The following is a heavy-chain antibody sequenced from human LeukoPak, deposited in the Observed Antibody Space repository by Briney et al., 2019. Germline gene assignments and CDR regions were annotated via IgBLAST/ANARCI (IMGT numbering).Heavy chain of an antibody. CDR1: GGSISSYY. V-gene: IGHV4-59*01. J-gene: IGHJ4*02. CDR2: IYYSGST. D-gene: IGHD3-9*01. Sequence: SETLSLTCTVSGGSISSYYWSWIRQPPGKGLEWLGYIYYSGSTNYNPSLKSRVTISVDTSKNQFSLKLSSVTAADTAVYYCAREGGGDILTGYVSGWGQGTLVTVSS. CDR3: AREGGGDILTGYVSG.